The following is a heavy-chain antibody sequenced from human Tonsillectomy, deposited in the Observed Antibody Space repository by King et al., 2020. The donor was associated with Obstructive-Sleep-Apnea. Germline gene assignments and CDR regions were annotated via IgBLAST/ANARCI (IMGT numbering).Heavy chain of an antibody. V-gene: IGHV4-59*08. J-gene: IGHJ5*02. Sequence: QLQESGPGLVKPSETLSLTCTVSGDSIINYYWNWIRQPPGMGLEWIGHISYSGSALYNPSLESRVSISIDTSKNQFSLRLTSVTAADTAIYYCARRRVMVTRTGRDSWLDPWGQGTLVTVSS. D-gene: IGHD3-10*01. CDR2: ISYSGSA. CDR3: ARRRVMVTRTGRDSWLDP. CDR1: GDSIINYY.